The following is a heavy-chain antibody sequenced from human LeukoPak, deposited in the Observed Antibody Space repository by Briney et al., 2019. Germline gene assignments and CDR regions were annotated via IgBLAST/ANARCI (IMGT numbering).Heavy chain of an antibody. Sequence: GGSLRLSCAASGFTFDDYAMHWVRQAPGKGLEWVSGISWNSGSIGYADSVKGRFTISRDNAKNSLYLQMNSLRAEDTALYYCAKDPYGSGSYYTYFDYWGQXTLVTVSS. CDR1: GFTFDDYA. D-gene: IGHD3-10*01. CDR2: ISWNSGSI. V-gene: IGHV3-9*01. J-gene: IGHJ4*02. CDR3: AKDPYGSGSYYTYFDY.